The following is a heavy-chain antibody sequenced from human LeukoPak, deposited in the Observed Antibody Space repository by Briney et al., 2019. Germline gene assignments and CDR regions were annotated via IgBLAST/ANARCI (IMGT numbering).Heavy chain of an antibody. D-gene: IGHD4-23*01. CDR2: IWYDGSNK. V-gene: IGHV3-33*01. Sequence: GGSLRLSCAASGFTFSSYGMHWVRQAPGKGLEWVAVIWYDGSNKCYADSVKGRFTISRDNSKNTLYLQMNSLRAEDTAVYYCARDGGVYGGNSYYYYYYGMDVWGQGTTVTVSS. J-gene: IGHJ6*02. CDR3: ARDGGVYGGNSYYYYYYGMDV. CDR1: GFTFSSYG.